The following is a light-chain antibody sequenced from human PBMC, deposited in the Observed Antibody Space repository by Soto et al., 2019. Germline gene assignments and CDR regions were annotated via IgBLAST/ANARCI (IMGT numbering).Light chain of an antibody. CDR2: GAS. V-gene: IGKV1-12*01. J-gene: IGKJ4*01. CDR3: LQSHSFPHT. CDR1: QDVGTW. Sequence: DIQMTQSPSSVSAAIGDRVTITCRASQDVGTWVAWYQQQPGKPPKLLIYGASGLHTGVPSRFSGSGSGTDFPLTFSALHPEDFATYFCLQSHSFPHTIGGGTNVDIK.